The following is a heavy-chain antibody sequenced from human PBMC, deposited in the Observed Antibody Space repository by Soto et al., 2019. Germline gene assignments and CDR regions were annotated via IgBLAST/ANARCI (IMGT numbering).Heavy chain of an antibody. CDR3: AREQYNWKL. V-gene: IGHV4-59*01. CDR2: VYHTGNT. CDR1: GVSITPYY. D-gene: IGHD1-20*01. J-gene: IGHJ4*02. Sequence: SETLSLTCTVSGVSITPYYWTWIRHPPGKGLGWIGYVYHTGNTYYNPSLKSRVTISLDTSKNQVSLRLKSVTAADTAVYDCAREQYNWKLWGQGTLVTISS.